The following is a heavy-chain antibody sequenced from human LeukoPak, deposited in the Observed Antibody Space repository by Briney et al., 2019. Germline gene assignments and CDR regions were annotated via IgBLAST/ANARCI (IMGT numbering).Heavy chain of an antibody. V-gene: IGHV1-18*01. Sequence: ASVTVSCKASDYTFTSYGINWVRQAPGQGLEWMGWISAYNGNTNYAQKLQGRVTMTTDTSTSTAYMEQRSLRSDDTAVYYCARDLDQYSGRYGGFGHDFWGQGTLVTVSS. D-gene: IGHD1-26*01. CDR1: DYTFTSYG. CDR2: ISAYNGNT. J-gene: IGHJ4*02. CDR3: ARDLDQYSGRYGGFGHDF.